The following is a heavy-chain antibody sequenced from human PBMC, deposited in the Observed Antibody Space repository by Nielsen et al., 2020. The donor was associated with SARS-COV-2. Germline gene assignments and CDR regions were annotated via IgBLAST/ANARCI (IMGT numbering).Heavy chain of an antibody. Sequence: WVRQAPGQGLGWMGGIIPIFGTANYAQKFQGRVTITADESTSTAYMELSSLRSEDTAVYYCARAVSRGYCSSTSCYGLDAFDIWGQGTMVTVSS. V-gene: IGHV1-69*01. J-gene: IGHJ3*02. CDR3: ARAVSRGYCSSTSCYGLDAFDI. CDR2: IIPIFGTA. D-gene: IGHD2-2*01.